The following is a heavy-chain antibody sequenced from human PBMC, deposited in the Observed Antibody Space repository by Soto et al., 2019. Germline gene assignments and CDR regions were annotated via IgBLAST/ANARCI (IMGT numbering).Heavy chain of an antibody. V-gene: IGHV4-4*02. J-gene: IGHJ5*02. CDR1: GGSISSSNW. CDR3: ARDIVVVVAGYNWFDP. CDR2: IYHSGST. Sequence: SETLSLTCAVSGGSISSSNWWSWVRQPPGKGLEWIGEIYHSGSTNYNPSLKSRVTISVDKSKNQFSLKLSSVTAADTAVYYCARDIVVVVAGYNWFDPWGQGTLVTVPQ. D-gene: IGHD2-15*01.